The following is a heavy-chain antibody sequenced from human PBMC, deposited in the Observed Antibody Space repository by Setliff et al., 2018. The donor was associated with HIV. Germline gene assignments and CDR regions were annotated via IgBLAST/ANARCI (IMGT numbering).Heavy chain of an antibody. D-gene: IGHD2-2*02. Sequence: GGSLRLSCVASRFSFSYYGMHWVRQTPGRGLEWVAVMSSDGSEEHYADAVRGRFAISRDNSLDTLYLQMDTLKVEDMAMYYCTREPTRYTNSPRGRYFQYWGQGTLVTVSS. CDR1: RFSFSYYG. J-gene: IGHJ1*01. CDR3: TREPTRYTNSPRGRYFQY. CDR2: MSSDGSEE. V-gene: IGHV3-33*01.